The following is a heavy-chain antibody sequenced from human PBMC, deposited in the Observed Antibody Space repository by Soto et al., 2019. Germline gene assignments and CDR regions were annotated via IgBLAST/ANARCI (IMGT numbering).Heavy chain of an antibody. V-gene: IGHV1-69*02. J-gene: IGHJ4*02. Sequence: SVKVSCKASGDTFSSYIISWVRQAPGQGLEWMGRIIPILGIANYAQNFQGRVTITANKSTSTAYMELRNLRSDDTAVYYCARGPTDYYDNSANYFLDYWGQGTLVTVSS. CDR3: ARGPTDYYDNSANYFLDY. D-gene: IGHD3-22*01. CDR1: GDTFSSYI. CDR2: IIPILGIA.